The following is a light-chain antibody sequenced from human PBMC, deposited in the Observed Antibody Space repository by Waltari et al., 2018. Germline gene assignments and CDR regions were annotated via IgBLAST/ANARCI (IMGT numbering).Light chain of an antibody. J-gene: IGLJ2*01. CDR1: SSDVGAYDR. CDR2: EVT. Sequence: QSALTPPPSASGSPGQSVTIPCPGTSSDVGAYDRVPWYPRHPGKAPKLVIYEVTNRPSGVPDRFSGSKSGNTASLTVSGLQAEDEADYYCNSYTTGSSLTVIFGGGTKLTVL. V-gene: IGLV2-18*02. CDR3: NSYTTGSSLTVI.